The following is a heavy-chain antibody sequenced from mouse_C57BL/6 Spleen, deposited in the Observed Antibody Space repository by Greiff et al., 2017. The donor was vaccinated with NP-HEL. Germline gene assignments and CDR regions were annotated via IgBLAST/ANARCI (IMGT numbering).Heavy chain of an antibody. CDR1: GYAFSSSW. D-gene: IGHD4-1*01. CDR3: ARGTGFYFDY. J-gene: IGHJ2*01. V-gene: IGHV1-82*01. Sequence: QVQLKESGPELVKPGASVKISCKASGYAFSSSWMNWVKQRPGKGLEWIGRIYPGDGDTNYNGKFKGKATLTADKSSSTAYMQLSSLTSEDSASYFCARGTGFYFDYWGQGTTLTVAS. CDR2: IYPGDGDT.